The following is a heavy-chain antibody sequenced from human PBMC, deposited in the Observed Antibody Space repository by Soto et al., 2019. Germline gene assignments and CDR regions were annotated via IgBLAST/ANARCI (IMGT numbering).Heavy chain of an antibody. V-gene: IGHV4-38-2*02. CDR3: ARDGFVVVPASSSYYYGMDV. D-gene: IGHD2-2*01. J-gene: IGHJ6*02. Sequence: SETLSLTCAVSGYSISSGYYWGWIRQPPGKGLEWIGSIYHSGSTYYNPSLKSRVTISVDTSKNQFSLKLSSVTAADTAVYYCARDGFVVVPASSSYYYGMDVWGQGTTVTVSS. CDR1: GYSISSGYY. CDR2: IYHSGST.